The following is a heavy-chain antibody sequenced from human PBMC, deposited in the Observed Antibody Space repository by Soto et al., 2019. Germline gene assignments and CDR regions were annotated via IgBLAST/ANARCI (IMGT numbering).Heavy chain of an antibody. CDR3: ARTLDGDNVDY. D-gene: IGHD4-17*01. CDR1: GYTFTGYY. CDR2: INPNSGGT. J-gene: IGHJ4*02. V-gene: IGHV1-2*04. Sequence: ASVKVSCKASGYTFTGYYMHWVRQAPGQGLEWMGWINPNSGGTNYAQKFQGWVTMTRDTSISTAYMELSSLRSEGTAVYYCARTLDGDNVDYWGQGTLVNVSS.